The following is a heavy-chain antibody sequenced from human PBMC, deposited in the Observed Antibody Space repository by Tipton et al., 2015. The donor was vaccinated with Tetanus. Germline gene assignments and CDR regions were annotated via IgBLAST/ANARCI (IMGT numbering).Heavy chain of an antibody. CDR2: IYPADSDT. CDR1: GYIFTNYW. V-gene: IGHV5-51*01. J-gene: IGHJ4*02. Sequence: QLVQSGGEVKKPGESLKISCKGSGYIFTNYWIGWVRQMPGKGLEWMGIIYPADSDTRYSPSFQGQVTISVDKSINTAYLQWSSLKASDPSMFYCARAHCSDGVCNFDFWGQGALVTVAS. D-gene: IGHD2-8*01. CDR3: ARAHCSDGVCNFDF.